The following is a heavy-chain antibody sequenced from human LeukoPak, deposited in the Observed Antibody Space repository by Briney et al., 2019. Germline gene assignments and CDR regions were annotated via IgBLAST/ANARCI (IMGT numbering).Heavy chain of an antibody. Sequence: ASVKVSCKTSGYAFSTYYMHWVRQAPGQGLEWLGIIHPTDGSTSYTQKIQGRVTMTRDTATGTVYLELSSLRSEDTAVYWCARANGGGLDYWGQGTLITVSS. D-gene: IGHD3-10*01. J-gene: IGHJ4*02. CDR3: ARANGGGLDY. CDR2: IHPTDGST. V-gene: IGHV1-46*01. CDR1: GYAFSTYY.